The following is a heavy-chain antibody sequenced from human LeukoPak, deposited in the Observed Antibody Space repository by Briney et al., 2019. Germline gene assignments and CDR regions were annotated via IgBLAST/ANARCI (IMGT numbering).Heavy chain of an antibody. V-gene: IGHV1-18*01. CDR1: GYTLTELS. D-gene: IGHD3-22*01. CDR3: ARMGLLDAFDI. CDR2: ISAYNGNT. J-gene: IGHJ3*02. Sequence: ASVKVSCKVSGYTLTELSMHWVRQAPGQGLEWMGWISAYNGNTNYAQKLQGRVTMTTDTSTSTAYMELRSLRSDDTAVYYCARMGLLDAFDIWGQGTMVTVSS.